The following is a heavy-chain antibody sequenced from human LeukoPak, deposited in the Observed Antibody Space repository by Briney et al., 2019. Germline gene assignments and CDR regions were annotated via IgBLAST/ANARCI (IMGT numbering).Heavy chain of an antibody. J-gene: IGHJ3*02. D-gene: IGHD2-15*01. CDR3: ARGPDCSGGSCWQYAFDI. CDR1: GGSFSGYY. V-gene: IGHV4-34*01. Sequence: SETLSLTCAVYGGSFSGYYWSWIRQPPRKGLEWIGEINHSGSTNYNPSLKSRVTISVDTSKNQFSLKLSSVTAADTAVYYCARGPDCSGGSCWQYAFDIWGQGTMVTVSS. CDR2: INHSGST.